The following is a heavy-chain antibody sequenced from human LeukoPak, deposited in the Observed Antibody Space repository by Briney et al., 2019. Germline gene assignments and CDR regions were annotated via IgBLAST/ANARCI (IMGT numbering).Heavy chain of an antibody. CDR2: IIPMFATA. Sequence: GASVKVSCKASGGTFRRHTISWVRQAPGQGLEWMGGIIPMFATADYAQKFQGRVTITADESASTAYMELSSLRSEDTAVYYCARDPGIAVADNWFDPWGQGTLVTVSS. J-gene: IGHJ5*02. CDR1: GGTFRRHT. V-gene: IGHV1-69*13. D-gene: IGHD6-19*01. CDR3: ARDPGIAVADNWFDP.